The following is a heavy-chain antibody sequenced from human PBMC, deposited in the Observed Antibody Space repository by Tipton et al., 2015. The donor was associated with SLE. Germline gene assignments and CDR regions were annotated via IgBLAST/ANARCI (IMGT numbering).Heavy chain of an antibody. D-gene: IGHD2-15*01. Sequence: TLSLTCTVSGGSLSNFYWSWIRQPPGKGLEWIGYIHSSGTTNYNASLKTRLTISVDTSKNQFSLKLNSMTAADTAVYYCAGGGWSLGYWGQGTRVTVSS. CDR1: GGSLSNFY. J-gene: IGHJ4*02. CDR3: AGGGWSLGY. V-gene: IGHV4-59*01. CDR2: IHSSGTT.